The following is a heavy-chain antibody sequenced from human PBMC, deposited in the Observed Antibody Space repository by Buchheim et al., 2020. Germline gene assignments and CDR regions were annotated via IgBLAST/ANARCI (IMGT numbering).Heavy chain of an antibody. J-gene: IGHJ4*02. CDR2: ISYDGSNK. D-gene: IGHD2-15*01. V-gene: IGHV3-30*18. Sequence: QVQLVESGGGVVQPGRSLRLSCAASGFTFSSYGMHWVRQAPGKGLEWVAVISYDGSNKYYADSVKGRFTISRDNSKNTLYLQMNSLRAEDTAVYYCAKDYCSGGSCYEVYFDYWGQGTL. CDR3: AKDYCSGGSCYEVYFDY. CDR1: GFTFSSYG.